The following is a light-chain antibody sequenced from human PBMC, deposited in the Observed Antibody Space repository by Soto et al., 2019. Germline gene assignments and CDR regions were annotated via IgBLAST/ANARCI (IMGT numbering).Light chain of an antibody. CDR3: SSYTSSSTVV. CDR1: SSDISAYNY. J-gene: IGLJ2*01. Sequence: QSALTQPASVSGSPGQSITISCTGTSSDISAYNYVSWYQQYPGKAPKLMIYEVSNRPLGVSNRFSGSKSGNTASLTISGLQADDEADYYCSSYTSSSTVVFGGGTKVTVL. V-gene: IGLV2-14*01. CDR2: EVS.